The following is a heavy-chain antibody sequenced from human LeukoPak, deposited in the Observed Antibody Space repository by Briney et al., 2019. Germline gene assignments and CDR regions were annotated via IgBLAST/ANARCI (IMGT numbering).Heavy chain of an antibody. Sequence: GALRLSCAASGFTFSSYEMNWVRQAPGKGLEWVSYISSSGSTIYYADSVKGRFTISRDNAKNSLYLQMNSLRAEDTAVYYCASFSGYKGPWGQGTLVTVSS. CDR2: ISSSGSTI. J-gene: IGHJ5*02. CDR3: ASFSGYKGP. CDR1: GFTFSSYE. D-gene: IGHD5-12*01. V-gene: IGHV3-48*03.